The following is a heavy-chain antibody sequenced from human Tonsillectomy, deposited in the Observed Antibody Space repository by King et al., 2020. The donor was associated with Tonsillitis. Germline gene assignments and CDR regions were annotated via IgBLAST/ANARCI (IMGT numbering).Heavy chain of an antibody. CDR3: ARDVRLRSPVLYYYGMDV. V-gene: IGHV1-18*04. J-gene: IGHJ6*02. CDR2: ISAYNGNT. CDR1: GYTFTSYG. Sequence: QLVQSGAEVKKPGASVKVSCKASGYTFTSYGISWVRQAPGQGLEWMGWISAYNGNTNYAQKLQGRVTMTTDTSTSTAYMELRSLRSDDTAVYYCARDVRLRSPVLYYYGMDVWGQGTTVTVSS. D-gene: IGHD3-3*01.